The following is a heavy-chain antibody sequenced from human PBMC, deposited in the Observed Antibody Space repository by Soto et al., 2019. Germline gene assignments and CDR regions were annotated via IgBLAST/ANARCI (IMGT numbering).Heavy chain of an antibody. CDR2: ISYDGSNK. CDR3: AKDRFIGPTRLPSGMDV. CDR1: GVTFSSSA. Sequence: GGSLRLSCAASGVTFSSSAMHWVRQAPGKGLEWVAVISYDGSNKYYADSVKGRFTISRDNSKNTLYLQMNSLRAEDAAVYYCAKDRFIGPTRLPSGMDVWGQGTTVTVSS. D-gene: IGHD3-3*01. J-gene: IGHJ6*02. V-gene: IGHV3-30*04.